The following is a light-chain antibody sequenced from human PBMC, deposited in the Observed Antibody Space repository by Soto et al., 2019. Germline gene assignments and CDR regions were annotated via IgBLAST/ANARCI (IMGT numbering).Light chain of an antibody. CDR3: TSFTSTSSLYV. CDR2: EVT. J-gene: IGLJ1*01. V-gene: IGLV2-14*01. Sequence: QSVLTQPASLSGSLGQSITISCTGTGSDIAGYNYISWYQQLPGKAPKLMIYEVTIRPSGISNRFSGSKSGNTASLTISGLQAEDEADYYCTSFTSTSSLYVFGTGTKVTVL. CDR1: GSDIAGYNY.